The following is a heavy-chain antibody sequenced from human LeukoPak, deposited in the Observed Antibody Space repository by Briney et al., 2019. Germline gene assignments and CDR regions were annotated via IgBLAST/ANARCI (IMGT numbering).Heavy chain of an antibody. CDR3: AKDDYYDFWSGPLRH. Sequence: GGSLRLSCAASGFTFSGYAMSWVRQAPGKGLEWVSAISGSGGSTYYADSVKGRFTISRDNSKNTLYLQMNSLRAEDTAVYYCAKDDYYDFWSGPLRHWGQGTLVTVSS. D-gene: IGHD3-3*01. J-gene: IGHJ4*02. V-gene: IGHV3-23*01. CDR2: ISGSGGST. CDR1: GFTFSGYA.